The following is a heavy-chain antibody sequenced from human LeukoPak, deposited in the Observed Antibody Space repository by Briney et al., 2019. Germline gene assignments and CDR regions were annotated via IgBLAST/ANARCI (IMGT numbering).Heavy chain of an antibody. CDR3: ARDHTGFSSSSWYDY. D-gene: IGHD6-13*01. V-gene: IGHV1-69*13. CDR2: IIPIFGTA. Sequence: SVKVSCKASGGTFSSYAISWVRQAPGQGLEWMGGIIPIFGTANYAQKFQGRVTITADESTSTAYMELSSLRSEDTAVYYCARDHTGFSSSSWYDYWGQGTLVTVSS. CDR1: GGTFSSYA. J-gene: IGHJ4*02.